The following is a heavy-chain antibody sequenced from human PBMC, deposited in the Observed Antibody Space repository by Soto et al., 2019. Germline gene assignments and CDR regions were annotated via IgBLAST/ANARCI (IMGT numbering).Heavy chain of an antibody. J-gene: IGHJ6*02. V-gene: IGHV3-74*01. CDR1: GFTFSSYW. Sequence: GGSLRLSCAASGFTFSSYWMHWVRQAPGKGLVWVSRINSDGSSTSYADSVKGRFTISRDNAKDTLYLQMNSLRAEDTAVYYCARDPRIVGVTDYYYYYGMDVWGQGTTVTVSS. D-gene: IGHD1-26*01. CDR2: INSDGSST. CDR3: ARDPRIVGVTDYYYYYGMDV.